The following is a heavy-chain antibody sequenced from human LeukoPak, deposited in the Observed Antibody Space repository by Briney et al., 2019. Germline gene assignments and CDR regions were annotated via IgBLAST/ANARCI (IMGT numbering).Heavy chain of an antibody. CDR2: ISAYNGNT. CDR3: ARGPTYYDFWSGDAFDI. Sequence: GASVKVSCKASGYTFTSYGISWVRQAPGQGLEWMGWISAYNGNTNYAQKLQGRVTMTTDTSTSTAYVELRSLRSDDTAVYYCARGPTYYDFWSGDAFDIWGQGTMVTVSS. V-gene: IGHV1-18*01. J-gene: IGHJ3*02. D-gene: IGHD3-3*01. CDR1: GYTFTSYG.